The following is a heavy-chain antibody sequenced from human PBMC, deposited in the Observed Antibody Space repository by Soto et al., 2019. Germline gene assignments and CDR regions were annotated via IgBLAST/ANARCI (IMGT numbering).Heavy chain of an antibody. J-gene: IGHJ1*01. CDR1: GFTFDDYA. D-gene: IGHD6-13*01. CDR2: INWNSGSI. CDR3: VKDESINWYSGHFRH. Sequence: LRLSCAASGFTFDDYAMHWVRQVPGKGLEWVSGINWNSGSIGYADSVKGRFAISRDNAKNSLHLQMNSLRAEDTAFYYCVKDESINWYSGHFRHWGQGTRVTSPQ. V-gene: IGHV3-9*01.